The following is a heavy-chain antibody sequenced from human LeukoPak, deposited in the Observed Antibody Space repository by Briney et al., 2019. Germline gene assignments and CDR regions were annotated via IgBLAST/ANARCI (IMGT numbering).Heavy chain of an antibody. J-gene: IGHJ6*02. CDR1: GGPISSGGYS. Sequence: TLSLTCAVSGGPISSGGYSWSWIRQPPGKGLEWIGYIYHSGSTYYNPSLKSRVTISVDRSKNQFSLKLSSVTAADTAVYYCAKASYYYGMDVWGQGTTVTVSS. V-gene: IGHV4-30-2*01. CDR3: AKASYYYGMDV. CDR2: IYHSGST.